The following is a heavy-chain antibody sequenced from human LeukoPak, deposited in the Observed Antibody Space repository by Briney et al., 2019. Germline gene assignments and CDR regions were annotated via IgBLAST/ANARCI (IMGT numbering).Heavy chain of an antibody. CDR3: ARAAWGYYGSGSPLPNWFDP. J-gene: IGHJ5*02. CDR2: INHSGST. CDR1: GGSFSGYY. V-gene: IGHV4-34*01. Sequence: PSETLSLTCAVYGGSFSGYYWSWIRQPPGKGLEWIGEINHSGSTNYNPSLKSRVTISVDTSKNQFSLKLSSVTAADTAVYYCARAAWGYYGSGSPLPNWFDPWGQGTLVTVSS. D-gene: IGHD3-10*01.